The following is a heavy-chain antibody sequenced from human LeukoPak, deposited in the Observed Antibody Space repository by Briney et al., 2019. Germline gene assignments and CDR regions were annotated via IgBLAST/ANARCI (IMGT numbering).Heavy chain of an antibody. CDR2: MDGGGSAT. D-gene: IGHD2-8*01. Sequence: GGSLRLSCAASGFAFNSYWMSWVRQTPGKGLEWVATMDGGGSATYYVDSVKGRFTNTRDNAKNSLFLQMNSLRAEDTALYYCANEEWYRFDYWGQGTLVTVPS. J-gene: IGHJ4*02. CDR3: ANEEWYRFDY. CDR1: GFAFNSYW. V-gene: IGHV3-7*03.